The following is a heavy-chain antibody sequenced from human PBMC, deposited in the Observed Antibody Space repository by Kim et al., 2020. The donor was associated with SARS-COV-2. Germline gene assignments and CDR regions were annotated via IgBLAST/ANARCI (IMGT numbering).Heavy chain of an antibody. CDR1: GGTFSSYA. J-gene: IGHJ6*02. D-gene: IGHD2-15*01. CDR3: ARGNEEDIVVVVAATFYYYGMDV. Sequence: SVKVSCKASGGTFSSYAISWVRQAPGQRLEWMGGIIPIFGTANYAQKFQGRVTITADESTSTAYMELSSLRSEDTAVYYCARGNEEDIVVVVAATFYYYGMDVWGQGTTVTVSS. V-gene: IGHV1-69*13. CDR2: IIPIFGTA.